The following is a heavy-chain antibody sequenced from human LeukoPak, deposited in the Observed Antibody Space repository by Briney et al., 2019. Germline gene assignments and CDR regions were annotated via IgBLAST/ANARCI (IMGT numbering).Heavy chain of an antibody. D-gene: IGHD6-25*01. CDR3: ARDGGKQLAAYYFDY. V-gene: IGHV3-33*01. CDR1: GFTFSSYG. CDR2: IWYDGSNK. Sequence: PGRSLRLSCAASGFTFSSYGMHWVRQAPGKGLEWVAVIWYDGSNKYYADSLKGRFTISRDNSKNTLYLQMNSLRAEDTAVYYCARDGGKQLAAYYFDYWGQGTLVTVSS. J-gene: IGHJ4*02.